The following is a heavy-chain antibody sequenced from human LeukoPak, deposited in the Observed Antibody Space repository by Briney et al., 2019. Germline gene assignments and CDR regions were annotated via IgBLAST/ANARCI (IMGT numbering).Heavy chain of an antibody. Sequence: SETLSLTCAVSGGSISSGGYSWSWIRQPPGKGLEWIGYIYYSGSTYYNPSLKSRVTISVDTSKNRFSLKLSSVTAADTAVYYCAREADRYGPLDYWGQGTLVTVSS. D-gene: IGHD3-9*01. CDR3: AREADRYGPLDY. CDR2: IYYSGST. V-gene: IGHV4-30-4*07. J-gene: IGHJ4*02. CDR1: GGSISSGGYS.